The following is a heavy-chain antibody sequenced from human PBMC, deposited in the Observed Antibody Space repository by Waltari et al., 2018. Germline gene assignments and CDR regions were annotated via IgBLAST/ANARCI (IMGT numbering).Heavy chain of an antibody. CDR1: GASIRTNY. CDR3: ARLGFGSGIEGAWFDP. CDR2: TYSSGTT. D-gene: IGHD3-10*01. Sequence: QVQLHESGPGLVKPSETLSLTCTVSGASIRTNYWSWLRQPAGKGLEWIGRTYSSGTTNYNTSLKSRVTMSVDRSKNQLSLKVQSVTAADTAVYYCARLGFGSGIEGAWFDPWGQGTQVTVSS. J-gene: IGHJ5*02. V-gene: IGHV4-4*07.